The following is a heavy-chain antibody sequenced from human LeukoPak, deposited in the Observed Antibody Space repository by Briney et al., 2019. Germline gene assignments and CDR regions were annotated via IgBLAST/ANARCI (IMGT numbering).Heavy chain of an antibody. J-gene: IGHJ4*02. V-gene: IGHV3-30*02. CDR2: IRYDGSNK. CDR3: AKAGSKTTLVDY. D-gene: IGHD3-10*01. Sequence: PGGSLRLSCAASGFTFSSYGMHWVRQAPGKGLEWVAFIRYDGSNKYYADSVKGRFTISRDNSKNTLYLQMNSLRAEDTAVYYCAKAGSKTTLVDYWGQGTLVTVSS. CDR1: GFTFSSYG.